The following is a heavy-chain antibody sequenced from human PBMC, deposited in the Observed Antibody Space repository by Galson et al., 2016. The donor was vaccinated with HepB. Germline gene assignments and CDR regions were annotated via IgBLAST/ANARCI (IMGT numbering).Heavy chain of an antibody. Sequence: SLRLSCAASGFTFSTYGMSWARQAPGKGLEWVAGISAGGGSTQYSHLVKGRFTISRDNSKNTVYLQMNSLRPEDTALYYCAKAGTYSSSKGWFDPWGQGTLVTVSS. J-gene: IGHJ5*02. V-gene: IGHV3-23*01. CDR3: AKAGTYSSSKGWFDP. D-gene: IGHD6-13*01. CDR2: ISAGGGST. CDR1: GFTFSTYG.